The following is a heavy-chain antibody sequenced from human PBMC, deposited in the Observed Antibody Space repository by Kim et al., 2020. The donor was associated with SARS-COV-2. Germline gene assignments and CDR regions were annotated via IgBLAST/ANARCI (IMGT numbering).Heavy chain of an antibody. CDR2: VYHSGTT. CDR1: GDSISSSFNY. J-gene: IGHJ4*02. Sequence: SETLSLTCTVSGDSISSSFNYWGWIRQPPGKGLEWIGSVYHSGTTYDSPSLKSRVTVYVDTSKNEFSLKVTSVTAADTAVYFCARLPHDSSGYVDCWGQGILVTVSS. D-gene: IGHD3-22*01. V-gene: IGHV4-39*01. CDR3: ARLPHDSSGYVDC.